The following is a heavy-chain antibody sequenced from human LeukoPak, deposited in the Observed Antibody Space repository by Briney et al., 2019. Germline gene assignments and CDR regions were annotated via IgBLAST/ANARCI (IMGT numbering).Heavy chain of an antibody. J-gene: IGHJ4*02. CDR3: TTVVGATRGFDY. V-gene: IGHV3-15*01. D-gene: IGHD1-26*01. CDR2: IKSKIDGGTT. CDR1: GFTFSNAW. Sequence: GGSLRLSCAASGFTFSNAWMSWVRQAPGKGLEWVGRIKSKIDGGTTDYAAPVKGRFTISRDDSKNTLYLQMNSLKTEDTAVYYCTTVVGATRGFDYWGQGTLVTVSS.